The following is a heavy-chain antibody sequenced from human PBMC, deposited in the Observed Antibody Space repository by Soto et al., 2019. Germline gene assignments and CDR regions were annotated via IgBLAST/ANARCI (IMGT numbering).Heavy chain of an antibody. CDR2: ISGSGGST. V-gene: IGHV3-23*01. Sequence: EVQLLESGGGLVQPGGSLRLSCAASGFTFSSYAMNWVRQAPGKGLEWVSVISGSGGSTYYADSVKGRFTISRDNSKNTLYLQMSGRRAEDTAVYYCASRSSGWYFDYWGQGTLVTVSS. J-gene: IGHJ4*02. CDR3: ASRSSGWYFDY. CDR1: GFTFSSYA. D-gene: IGHD6-19*01.